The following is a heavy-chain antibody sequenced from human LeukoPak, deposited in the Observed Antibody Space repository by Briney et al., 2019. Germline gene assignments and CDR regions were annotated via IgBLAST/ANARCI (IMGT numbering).Heavy chain of an antibody. V-gene: IGHV1-46*01. CDR3: ARASFTETAFVYWFDP. Sequence: ASVKLSCKASGYTFTTYYMHWVRQAPGQGLEWMGVIDPFGGTTNYAQKFLGRITMTRETSTSTVYMELSSLRSEDTAVYYCARASFTETAFVYWFDPWGQGTLVVVSS. CDR1: GYTFTTYY. CDR2: IDPFGGTT. J-gene: IGHJ5*02. D-gene: IGHD4-17*01.